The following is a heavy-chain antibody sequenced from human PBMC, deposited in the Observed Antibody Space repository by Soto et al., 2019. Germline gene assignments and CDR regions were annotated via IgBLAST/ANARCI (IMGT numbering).Heavy chain of an antibody. CDR1: GGSFSGYY. Sequence: QVQLQQWGAGLLKPSETLSLTCAVYGGSFSGYYWSWIRQPPGKGLEWIGEINHSGSTNYNPSLKSQVTISVETSETPFSLKLRSVTAADTAVYYCARRSIAVAGRRYYYGMDVWGQGTTVTVS. V-gene: IGHV4-34*01. CDR2: INHSGST. CDR3: ARRSIAVAGRRYYYGMDV. D-gene: IGHD6-19*01. J-gene: IGHJ6*02.